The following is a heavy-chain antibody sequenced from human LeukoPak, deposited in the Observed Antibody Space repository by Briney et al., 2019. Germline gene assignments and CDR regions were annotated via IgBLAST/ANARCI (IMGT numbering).Heavy chain of an antibody. V-gene: IGHV4-34*01. Sequence: SETLSLTCAVYGGSFSGYYRSWIRQPPGKGLEWIGEINHSGSTNYNPSLKSRVTISVDTSKNQFSLKLSSVTAAVTAVYYCARGFRMSYYDSKPFDYWGQGTLVTVSS. D-gene: IGHD3-22*01. CDR1: GGSFSGYY. CDR2: INHSGST. CDR3: ARGFRMSYYDSKPFDY. J-gene: IGHJ4*02.